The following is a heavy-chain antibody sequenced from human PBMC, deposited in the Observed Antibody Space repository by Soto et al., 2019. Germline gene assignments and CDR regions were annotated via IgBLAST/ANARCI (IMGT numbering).Heavy chain of an antibody. CDR3: SKGRGGSGSLTPRVDF. J-gene: IGHJ4*02. D-gene: IGHD3-10*01. CDR2: ISGGGDTT. V-gene: IGHV3-23*01. Sequence: EVQLLESGGGLVQPGGSLRLSCAASGFTFNNYALTWVRQVPVTGLEWVSAISGGGDTTSYADSVKGRLTVSRDGSKNTLYLQMSSLRAEDTALYYCSKGRGGSGSLTPRVDFWGQGTLVTVSS. CDR1: GFTFNNYA.